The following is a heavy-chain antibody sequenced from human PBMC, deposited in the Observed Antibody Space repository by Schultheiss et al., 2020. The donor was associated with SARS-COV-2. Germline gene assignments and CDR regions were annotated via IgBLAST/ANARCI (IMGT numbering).Heavy chain of an antibody. D-gene: IGHD4-11*01. CDR2: IYHSGST. CDR3: ARDSVTRYYYYGMDV. Sequence: TLSLTCAVSGYSISSGYYWGWIRQPPGKGLEWIGSIYHSGSTYYNPSLKSRVTISVDTSKNQFSLKLSSVTAADTAVYYCARDSVTRYYYYGMDVWGQGTTVTVSS. J-gene: IGHJ6*02. CDR1: GYSISSGYY. V-gene: IGHV4-38-2*02.